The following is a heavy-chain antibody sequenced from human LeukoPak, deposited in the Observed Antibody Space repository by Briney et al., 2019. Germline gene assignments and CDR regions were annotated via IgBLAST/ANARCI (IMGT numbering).Heavy chain of an antibody. CDR3: AKNPLGLYYFDY. CDR2: IRYDGSNK. D-gene: IGHD3-16*01. V-gene: IGHV3-30*02. CDR1: GFRFSSYG. J-gene: IGHJ4*02. Sequence: GGSLRLSCAASGFRFSSYGMHWVRQAPGKGLEWVAFIRYDGSNKYYADSVKGRFTISRDNSKNTLYLQMNSLRAEDTAVYYCAKNPLGLYYFDYWGQGTLVTVSS.